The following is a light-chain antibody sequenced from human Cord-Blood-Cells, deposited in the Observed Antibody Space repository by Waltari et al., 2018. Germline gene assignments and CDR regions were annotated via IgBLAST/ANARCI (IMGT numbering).Light chain of an antibody. Sequence: QSALTQPRSVSGSPGQSVTISCTGTSSDVGGYHYVSWYQQHPGKAPKLMIYDVSKRPSGVPDRFSGSKSGNTASLTISGLQAEDEADYYCCSYAGSYTFFYVFGTGTKVTVL. J-gene: IGLJ1*01. CDR3: CSYAGSYTFFYV. CDR1: SSDVGGYHY. V-gene: IGLV2-11*01. CDR2: DVS.